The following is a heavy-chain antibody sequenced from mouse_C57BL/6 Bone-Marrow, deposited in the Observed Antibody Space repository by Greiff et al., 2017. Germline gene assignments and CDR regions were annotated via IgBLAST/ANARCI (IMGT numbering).Heavy chain of an antibody. Sequence: VKQSCKASGYTFTSYWMQWVKQRPGQGLEWIGEFDPSDSYTNYNQKFKGKATLTVDTSSSTAYMQLSSLTSEDSAVYYCVTAQATAWFAYWGQGTLVTVSA. CDR3: VTAQATAWFAY. V-gene: IGHV1-50*01. CDR1: GYTFTSYW. J-gene: IGHJ3*01. D-gene: IGHD3-2*02. CDR2: FDPSDSYT.